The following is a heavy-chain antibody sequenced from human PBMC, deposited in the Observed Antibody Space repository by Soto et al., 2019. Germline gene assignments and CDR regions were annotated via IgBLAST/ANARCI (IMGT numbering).Heavy chain of an antibody. CDR2: IGGRGNSA. D-gene: IGHD5-12*01. CDR1: GFIFTNYA. CDR3: VREGRGSFDF. J-gene: IGHJ3*01. V-gene: IGHV3-23*01. Sequence: GGSLRLSCAASGFIFTNYAMNWVRQAPGKGLEWVSVIGGRGNSAYYADSVQGRFTISRDNSKNTLSLQMSSLTADGTAIYYCVREGRGSFDFWGGGTMVTVSS.